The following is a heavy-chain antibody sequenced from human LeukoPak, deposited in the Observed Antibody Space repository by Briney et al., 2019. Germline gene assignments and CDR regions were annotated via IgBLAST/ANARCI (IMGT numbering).Heavy chain of an antibody. CDR3: ATATVTAQSTFDY. D-gene: IGHD4-17*01. V-gene: IGHV3-30*03. CDR2: ISYDGSNK. J-gene: IGHJ4*02. CDR1: GFTFSSCG. Sequence: GGSLRLSCAASGFTFSSCGMHWVRQAPGKGLEWVAVISYDGSNKYYADSVKGRFTISRDNSKNTLYLQMNSLRAEDTAVYYCATATVTAQSTFDYWGQGTLVTVSS.